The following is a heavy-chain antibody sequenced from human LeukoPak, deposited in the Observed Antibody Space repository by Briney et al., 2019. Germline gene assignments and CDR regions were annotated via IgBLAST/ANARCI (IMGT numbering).Heavy chain of an antibody. D-gene: IGHD6-13*01. CDR3: ARDPYSSTSS. CDR1: GFTFSRYW. J-gene: IGHJ5*02. Sequence: GGSLRLSCAASGFTFSRYWMHWVRQAPGKGLVWVSRINSGGSSPTYADSVKGRFTTSRDNAKNTLYLQMHSLGAEDTAVYYCARDPYSSTSSWGQGTLVTVSS. V-gene: IGHV3-74*01. CDR2: INSGGSSP.